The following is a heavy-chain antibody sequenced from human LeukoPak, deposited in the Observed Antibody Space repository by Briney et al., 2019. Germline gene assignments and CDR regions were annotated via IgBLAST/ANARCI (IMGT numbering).Heavy chain of an antibody. Sequence: GESLKISCKGSGYSFTSYWISWVRQMPGKGLEWMGRIDPSDSYTNYSPSFQGHVTISADKSISTAYLQWSSLKASDTAMYYCARHSPYCSGGSYHHRDDWFDPWGQGTLVTVSS. CDR3: ARHSPYCSGGSYHHRDDWFDP. CDR2: IDPSDSYT. J-gene: IGHJ5*02. D-gene: IGHD2-15*01. CDR1: GYSFTSYW. V-gene: IGHV5-10-1*01.